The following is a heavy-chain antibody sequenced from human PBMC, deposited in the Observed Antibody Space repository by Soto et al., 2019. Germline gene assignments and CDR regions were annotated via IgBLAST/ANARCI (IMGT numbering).Heavy chain of an antibody. CDR2: ISSSSSYI. J-gene: IGHJ4*02. V-gene: IGHV3-21*01. Sequence: EVQLVESGGGLVKPGGSLRLSCAASGFTFSSYSMNWDRQAPGKGLEWVSSISSSSSYIYYADSVKGRFTISRDNAKNSLYLQMNSLRAEDTAVYYCARDPAYCSSTSCYGVDYWGQGTLVTVSS. CDR3: ARDPAYCSSTSCYGVDY. CDR1: GFTFSSYS. D-gene: IGHD2-2*01.